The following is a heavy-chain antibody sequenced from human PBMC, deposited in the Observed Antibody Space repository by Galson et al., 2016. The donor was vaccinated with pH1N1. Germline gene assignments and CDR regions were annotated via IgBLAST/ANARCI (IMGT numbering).Heavy chain of an antibody. CDR1: GYTFTSYD. CDR3: ARGRKYAMDV. J-gene: IGHJ6*02. D-gene: IGHD1-14*01. CDR2: INPNSGNT. Sequence: SVKVSCKASGYTFTSYDISWVRQATGQGLEWMGWINPNSGNTGSAQKFQGRVTMTRNSSITTAYMELSSLRFEDTAVYYCARGRKYAMDVWGQGTTVTVSS. V-gene: IGHV1-8*01.